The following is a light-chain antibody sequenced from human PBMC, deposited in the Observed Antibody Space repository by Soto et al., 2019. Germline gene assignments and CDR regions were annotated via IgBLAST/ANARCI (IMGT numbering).Light chain of an antibody. CDR3: QQSYSTPYT. J-gene: IGKJ2*01. Sequence: DIPMTQSPSSLSASLGDRVTITCRASQSISSYLNWYQQKPGKAPKLLIYAASSLQSGVPSRFSGSGSGTDFTLTISSLQPADFATYYCQQSYSTPYTFGQGTKLEIK. V-gene: IGKV1-39*01. CDR1: QSISSY. CDR2: AAS.